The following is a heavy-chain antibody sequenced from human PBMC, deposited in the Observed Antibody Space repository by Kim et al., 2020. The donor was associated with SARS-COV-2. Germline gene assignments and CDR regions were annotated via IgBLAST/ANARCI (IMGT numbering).Heavy chain of an antibody. D-gene: IGHD2-2*02. CDR3: GAGMLLVSAAIVLDY. J-gene: IGHJ4*02. CDR2: IKQDGSEG. CDR1: GLTFSRYW. V-gene: IGHV3-7*03. Sequence: GGSLRLSCSASGLTFSRYWMSWVRQAPGKGLEWVANIKQDGSEGYYVDSVKGRFTISRDDAKNSVSLQMNSLRADDTAVYYCGAGMLLVSAAIVLDYWGQGTLVTVSS.